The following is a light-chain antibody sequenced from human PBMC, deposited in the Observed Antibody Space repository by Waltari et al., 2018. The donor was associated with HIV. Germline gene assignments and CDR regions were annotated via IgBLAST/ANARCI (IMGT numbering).Light chain of an antibody. CDR2: AKK. J-gene: IGLJ1*01. CDR3: GRFDPRMKIYV. V-gene: IGLV1-51*01. CDR1: TTTVGNHY. Sequence: QSVLTQPPSVSAAPGQKVTITCSGVTTTVGNHYVSWFQQFPGKAPKLLIYAKKKRPSGFPDRFSGPKSDTSATLEISGLQTGDEANYSCGRFDPRMKIYVFGSGT.